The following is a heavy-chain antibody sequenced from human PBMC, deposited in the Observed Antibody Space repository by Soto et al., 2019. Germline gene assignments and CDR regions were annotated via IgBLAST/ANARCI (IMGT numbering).Heavy chain of an antibody. Sequence: GESLKISCKGSGYSFTSYWISWVRQMPGKGLEWMGRIDPSDSYTNYSPSFQGHVTISADKSISTAYLQWSSLKASDTAMYYCAIPLGVAARRYGMDVWGQGTTVTVSS. J-gene: IGHJ6*02. CDR3: AIPLGVAARRYGMDV. D-gene: IGHD6-13*01. CDR2: IDPSDSYT. CDR1: GYSFTSYW. V-gene: IGHV5-10-1*01.